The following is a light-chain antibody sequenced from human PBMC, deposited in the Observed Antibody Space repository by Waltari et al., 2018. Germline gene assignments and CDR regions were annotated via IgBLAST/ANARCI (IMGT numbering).Light chain of an antibody. CDR1: RNVGTS. CDR2: DTS. CDR3: HQYYTTPRT. J-gene: IGKJ1*01. Sequence: EVVLTQSPVTLSVSPGERATLSCRASRNVGTSLAWYQQKPGQAPRLLIYDTSTRATGFPARFSGSGSGTEFTLTISSLQSEDFGVYYCHQYYTTPRTFGQGTKVEIK. V-gene: IGKV3-15*01.